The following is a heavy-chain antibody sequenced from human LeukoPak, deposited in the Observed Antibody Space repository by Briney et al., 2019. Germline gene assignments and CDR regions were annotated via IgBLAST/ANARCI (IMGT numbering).Heavy chain of an antibody. Sequence: GGSLRLSCAASGFTFSTYTMTWVRQAPGKGLEWVSAISGSGGSTYYADSVKGRFTISRDNSKNTLYLQMNSLRAEDTAVYYCAKDRGQWLVRGSAMDYWGQGTLVTVSS. J-gene: IGHJ4*02. V-gene: IGHV3-23*01. D-gene: IGHD6-19*01. CDR2: ISGSGGST. CDR3: AKDRGQWLVRGSAMDY. CDR1: GFTFSTYT.